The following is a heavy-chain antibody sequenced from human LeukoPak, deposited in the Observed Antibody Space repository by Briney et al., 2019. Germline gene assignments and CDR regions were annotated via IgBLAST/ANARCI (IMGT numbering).Heavy chain of an antibody. Sequence: ASVKVSCKASGYTFTSYGISWVRQAPGPGLEWMGLISAYNGNTNYAQKLQGRVTMTTDTSTSTAYMELRSLRSDDTAVYYCAREGDCSGGSCYWETDYWGQGTLVTVSS. CDR3: AREGDCSGGSCYWETDY. J-gene: IGHJ4*02. CDR2: ISAYNGNT. CDR1: GYTFTSYG. V-gene: IGHV1-18*01. D-gene: IGHD2-15*01.